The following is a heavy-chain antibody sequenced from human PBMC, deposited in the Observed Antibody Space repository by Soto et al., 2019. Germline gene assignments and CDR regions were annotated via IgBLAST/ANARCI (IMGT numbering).Heavy chain of an antibody. CDR2: IYYSGST. Sequence: SETLSLTCTVSGGSISSSSYYWGWIRQPPGKGLEWIGSIYYSGSTYYNPSLKSRVTISVDTSKNQFSLKLSSVTAADTAVYYCAREKTRIAVAGTTYFDYWGQGTLVTVSS. J-gene: IGHJ4*02. D-gene: IGHD6-19*01. CDR1: GGSISSSSYY. CDR3: AREKTRIAVAGTTYFDY. V-gene: IGHV4-39*02.